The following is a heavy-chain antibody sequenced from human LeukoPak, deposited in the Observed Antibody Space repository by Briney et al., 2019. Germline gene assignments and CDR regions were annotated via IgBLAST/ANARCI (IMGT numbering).Heavy chain of an antibody. CDR1: GGSISSINYY. CDR2: IFYTGNT. D-gene: IGHD5-12*01. J-gene: IGHJ6*02. Sequence: SETLSLTCTVSGGSISSINYYWAWIRLSPGRGLEWIGTIFYTGNTYYNLSLKSRLTMSVDTSKNQFSLKLRSVTAADTAVYYCARHGFSSSYKRYYYYNMDVWGQGTTVTVSS. CDR3: ARHGFSSSYKRYYYYNMDV. V-gene: IGHV4-39*01.